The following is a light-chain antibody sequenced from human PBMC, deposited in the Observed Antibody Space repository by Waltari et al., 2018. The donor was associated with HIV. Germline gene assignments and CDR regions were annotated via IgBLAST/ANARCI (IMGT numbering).Light chain of an antibody. J-gene: IGLJ3*02. CDR3: ATWDDSLSGGV. CDR2: RNN. Sequence: QSVLTQPPSASGTPGQRVTISCPGSSSNIGSNYVYWYQQPPGTAPNLLIFRNNQRPSGVPDRFSGSKSGTSASLAISGLRSEDEADYYCATWDDSLSGGVFGGGTKLTVL. CDR1: SSNIGSNY. V-gene: IGLV1-47*01.